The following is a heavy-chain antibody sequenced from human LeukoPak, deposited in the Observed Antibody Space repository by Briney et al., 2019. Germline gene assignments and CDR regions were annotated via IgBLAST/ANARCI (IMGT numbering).Heavy chain of an antibody. CDR2: ISGSGGST. CDR1: GFTFSSYA. D-gene: IGHD2-15*01. Sequence: GGSLRLSCAASGFTFSSYAMSWVRQAPGKGLEWVSAISGSGGSTYYADSVKGRFTISRDNSKNTLYLQMNSLRAEDTAVYYCAKGHIATGSLYYFDFWGQGTLVTVSS. CDR3: AKGHIATGSLYYFDF. V-gene: IGHV3-23*01. J-gene: IGHJ4*02.